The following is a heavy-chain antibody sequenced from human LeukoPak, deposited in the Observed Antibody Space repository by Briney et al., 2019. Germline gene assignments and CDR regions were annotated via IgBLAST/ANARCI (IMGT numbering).Heavy chain of an antibody. J-gene: IGHJ4*02. CDR1: GFTLHDHG. D-gene: IGHD1-26*01. V-gene: IGHV3-7*01. CDR2: IKQDGSEM. Sequence: PGGSLRLSCAASGFTLHDHGMSWVRQAPGKGLEWVANIKQDGSEMNYVDSVKGRFTISRDNAKNSLYLQMNSLRAEDTAVYYCASPSLGVGSLFDFWGQGTLVTVSS. CDR3: ASPSLGVGSLFDF.